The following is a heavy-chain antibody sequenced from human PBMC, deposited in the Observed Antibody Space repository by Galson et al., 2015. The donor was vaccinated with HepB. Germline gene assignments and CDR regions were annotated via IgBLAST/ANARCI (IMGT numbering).Heavy chain of an antibody. V-gene: IGHV1-18*04. D-gene: IGHD3-10*01. CDR3: ARDGKSWHLLWFGDPIGDY. Sequence: SVKVSCKASGYTFTSYGISWVQQAPGQGLEWMGWISAYNGNTNYAQKLQGRVTMTTDTSTSTAYMELRSLRSDDTAVYYCARDGKSWHLLWFGDPIGDYWGQGTLVTVSS. CDR1: GYTFTSYG. J-gene: IGHJ4*02. CDR2: ISAYNGNT.